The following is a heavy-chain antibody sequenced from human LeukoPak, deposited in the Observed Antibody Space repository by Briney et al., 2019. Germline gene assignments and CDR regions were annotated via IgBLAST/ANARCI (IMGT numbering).Heavy chain of an antibody. J-gene: IGHJ4*02. CDR2: ISGSGGST. D-gene: IGHD3-10*01. Sequence: GRPLRLSCAASGFTFSSYAMSWVRQAPGKGRECVSDISGSGGSTYYADSVKGRFTISRDNSKNTLYMQMNSLRAEDTAVYYCAKDSRFVANPVDYWGQGTLVTVSS. CDR3: AKDSRFVANPVDY. CDR1: GFTFSSYA. V-gene: IGHV3-23*01.